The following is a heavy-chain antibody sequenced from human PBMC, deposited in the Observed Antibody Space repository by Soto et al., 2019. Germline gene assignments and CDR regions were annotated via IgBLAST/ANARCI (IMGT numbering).Heavy chain of an antibody. V-gene: IGHV3-23*01. CDR2: ISGNGGST. D-gene: IGHD2-2*01. J-gene: IGHJ4*02. Sequence: GGSLRLSCAASGFSFNHDAMCWVLLALGKGLEWVSTISGNGGSTYYADSVKGRFTISRDNSKNMLFLQINSLRYDDSSVYYCAKRPASIITFDYWGQG. CDR1: GFSFNHDA. CDR3: AKRPASIITFDY.